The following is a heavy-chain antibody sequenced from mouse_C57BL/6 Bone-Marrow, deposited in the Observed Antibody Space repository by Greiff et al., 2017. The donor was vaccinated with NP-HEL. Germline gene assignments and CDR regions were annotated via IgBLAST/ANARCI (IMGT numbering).Heavy chain of an antibody. D-gene: IGHD2-2*01. Sequence: VKLVASGGGLVQPGGSLKLSCAASGFTFSDYGMAWVRQAPRKGPEWVAFISNLAYSIYYADTVTGRFTISRENATNTLYLEMSSLRSEDTAMYYCAKPIYYANDGEGMEAMDYWGQGTSVTVSS. CDR3: AKPIYYANDGEGMEAMDY. J-gene: IGHJ4*01. V-gene: IGHV5-15*01. CDR1: GFTFSDYG. CDR2: ISNLAYSI.